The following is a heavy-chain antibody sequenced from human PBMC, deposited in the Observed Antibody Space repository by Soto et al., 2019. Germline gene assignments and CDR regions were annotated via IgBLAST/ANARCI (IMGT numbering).Heavy chain of an antibody. V-gene: IGHV1-2*04. CDR2: INPNSGGT. CDR3: ARDGLGAAAGTSDY. D-gene: IGHD6-13*01. CDR1: GYTFTGYY. Sequence: ASVKVSCKASGYTFTGYYMHWVRQAPGQGLEWMGWINPNSGGTNYAQKFRGWVTMTRDTSISTAYMELSRLRSDDTAVYYCARDGLGAAAGTSDYWGQGTLVTVSS. J-gene: IGHJ4*02.